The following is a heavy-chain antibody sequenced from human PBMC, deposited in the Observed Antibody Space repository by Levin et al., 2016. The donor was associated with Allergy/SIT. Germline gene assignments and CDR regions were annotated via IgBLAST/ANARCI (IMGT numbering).Heavy chain of an antibody. V-gene: IGHV4-31*02. Sequence: RQAPGKGLEWIGYIYYSGSTYYNPSLKSRVTISVDTSKNQFSLKLSSVTAADTAVYYCARWHGSGSYYKTRDAFDIWGQGTMVTVSS. D-gene: IGHD3-10*01. CDR2: IYYSGST. CDR3: ARWHGSGSYYKTRDAFDI. J-gene: IGHJ3*02.